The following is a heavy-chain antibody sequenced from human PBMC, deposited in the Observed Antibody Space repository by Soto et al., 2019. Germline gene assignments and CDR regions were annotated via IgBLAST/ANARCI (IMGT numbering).Heavy chain of an antibody. J-gene: IGHJ6*02. CDR3: ARPSYGSPYYYGMDV. CDR1: GFTFSNYG. V-gene: IGHV3-33*01. CDR2: IWYDGSNK. Sequence: QVQLVESGGGVVQPGRSLRLSCAASGFTFSNYGMHWVRQAQGKGLEWVAVIWYDGSNKYYTDSVKGRFTISRDNSKNTLYLQMNSLRAEDTAVYYCARPSYGSPYYYGMDVWGQGTTVTVSS. D-gene: IGHD3-10*01.